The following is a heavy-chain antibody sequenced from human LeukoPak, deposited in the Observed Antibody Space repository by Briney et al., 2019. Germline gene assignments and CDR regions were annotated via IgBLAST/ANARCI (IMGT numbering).Heavy chain of an antibody. J-gene: IGHJ6*03. CDR1: GFTFSSYA. Sequence: GGSLRLSCAASGFTFSSYAMHWVRQAPGKGLEYVSAISSNGGSTYYANSVKGRFTISRDNSKNTLYLQMGSLRAEDMAVYYCARAHRGFVTSYNQYYYYMDVWGKGTTVTVSS. D-gene: IGHD1-14*01. V-gene: IGHV3-64*01. CDR2: ISSNGGST. CDR3: ARAHRGFVTSYNQYYYYMDV.